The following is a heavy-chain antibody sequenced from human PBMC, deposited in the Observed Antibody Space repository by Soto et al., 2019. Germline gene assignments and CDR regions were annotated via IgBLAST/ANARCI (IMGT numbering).Heavy chain of an antibody. D-gene: IGHD3-16*02. J-gene: IGHJ3*02. Sequence: EVQLLESGGGLVQPGGSRRLSCAASGFTFNNYAMNWVRQAPGKGLEWVSAISGSGGNTYYADSVKGRFTISRDNSTNAVYLRMNSVRAGDTAVYYCAKLGTNIMITFGGVIADAFDIWGQGTMVTVSS. V-gene: IGHV3-23*01. CDR2: ISGSGGNT. CDR1: GFTFNNYA. CDR3: AKLGTNIMITFGGVIADAFDI.